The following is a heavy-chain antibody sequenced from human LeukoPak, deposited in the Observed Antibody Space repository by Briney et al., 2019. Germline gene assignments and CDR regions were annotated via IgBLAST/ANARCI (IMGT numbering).Heavy chain of an antibody. CDR2: ISYDGSNK. Sequence: GGSLRLSCAASGFTFSSYAMHWVRQAPGKGLEWVAVISYDGSNKYYADSVKGRFTISRDNSKNTLYLQMNSLRAEDTAVYYCARDTGIVVVHDAFDIWGQGTMVTVSS. CDR1: GFTFSSYA. CDR3: ARDTGIVVVHDAFDI. J-gene: IGHJ3*02. V-gene: IGHV3-30-3*01. D-gene: IGHD2-2*01.